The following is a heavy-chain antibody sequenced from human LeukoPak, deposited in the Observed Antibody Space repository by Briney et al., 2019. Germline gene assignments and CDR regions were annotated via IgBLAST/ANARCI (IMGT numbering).Heavy chain of an antibody. CDR3: TTEKPTYYYDSSGYWDYFDY. CDR2: IKSKTDGGTT. V-gene: IGHV3-15*01. CDR1: GFTFSSYA. D-gene: IGHD3-22*01. Sequence: GGSLRLSCAASGFTFSSYAMSWVRQAPGKGLEWVGRIKSKTDGGTTDYAAPVKGRFTISRDDSKNTLYLQMNSLKTEDTAVYYCTTEKPTYYYDSSGYWDYFDYWGQGTLVTVSS. J-gene: IGHJ4*02.